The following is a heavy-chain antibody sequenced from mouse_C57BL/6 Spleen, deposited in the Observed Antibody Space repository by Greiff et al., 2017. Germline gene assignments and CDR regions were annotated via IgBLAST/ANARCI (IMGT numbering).Heavy chain of an antibody. V-gene: IGHV1-82*01. CDR3: ARETTVDFDY. CDR2: IYPGDGDT. D-gene: IGHD1-1*01. Sequence: QVQLKQSGPELVKPGASVKISCKASGYAFSSSWMNWVKQRPGKGLEWIGRIYPGDGDTNYNGKFKGKATLTADKSSSTAYIQLSSLTSEDSAVYFCARETTVDFDYWGQGTTLTVSS. CDR1: GYAFSSSW. J-gene: IGHJ2*01.